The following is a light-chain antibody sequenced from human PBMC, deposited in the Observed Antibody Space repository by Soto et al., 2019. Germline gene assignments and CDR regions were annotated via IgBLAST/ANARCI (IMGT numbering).Light chain of an antibody. Sequence: DIVMTQSPDSLAVSLGERATINCKSTQSVLYSSNNTNYLAWYQQKPGQPPKLLIYWASTRESGVPVRFSGSGSGTDFTLTISRLQAEDVAVYYCQQYYRTPWTFGQGTKVEIK. J-gene: IGKJ1*01. CDR1: QSVLYSSNNTNY. V-gene: IGKV4-1*01. CDR2: WAS. CDR3: QQYYRTPWT.